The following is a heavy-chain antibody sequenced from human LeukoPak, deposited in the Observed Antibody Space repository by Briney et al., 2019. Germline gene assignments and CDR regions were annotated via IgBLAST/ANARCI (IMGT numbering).Heavy chain of an antibody. V-gene: IGHV3-23*01. J-gene: IGHJ4*02. CDR3: AKEVVVVPAAGDFDY. CDR2: ISGSGGST. CDR1: GFTFSSYA. D-gene: IGHD2-2*01. Sequence: GGSLRLSYAASGFTFSSYAMSWVRQAPGKGLEWVSAISGSGGSTYYADSVKGRFTISRDNSKNTLYLQMNSLRAEDTAVYYCAKEVVVVPAAGDFDYWGQGTLVTVSS.